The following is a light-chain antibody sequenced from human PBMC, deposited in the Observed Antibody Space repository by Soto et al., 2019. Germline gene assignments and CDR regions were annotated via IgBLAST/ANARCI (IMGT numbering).Light chain of an antibody. CDR3: QQYNDWPLT. CDR2: GAF. J-gene: IGKJ1*01. Sequence: DIVMTQSPATLSVSPGETATLSCMASQNVYTNLAWYPQKPGQAPSLLIYGAFTRATGIPARFSGTGSGTEFTLTISSLQSEECALYYCQQYNDWPLTFGQGTKVDIK. CDR1: QNVYTN. V-gene: IGKV3-15*01.